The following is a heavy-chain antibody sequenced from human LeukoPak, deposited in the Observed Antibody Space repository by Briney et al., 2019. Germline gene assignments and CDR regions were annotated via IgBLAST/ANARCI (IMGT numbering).Heavy chain of an antibody. V-gene: IGHV3-21*01. CDR1: GFTFSSYS. CDR2: ISSSSSYI. Sequence: GGSLRLSCAASGFTFSSYSMNWVRQAPGKGLEWVSSISSSSSYIYYADSVKGRFTISRDNAKNSLYLQMNSLRAEDTAVYYCARDSGFCSSRSCSLGYWGQGTLVTVSS. D-gene: IGHD2-15*01. J-gene: IGHJ4*02. CDR3: ARDSGFCSSRSCSLGY.